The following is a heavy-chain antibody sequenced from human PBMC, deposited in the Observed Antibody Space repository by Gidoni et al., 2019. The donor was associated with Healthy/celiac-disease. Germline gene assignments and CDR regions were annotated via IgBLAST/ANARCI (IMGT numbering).Heavy chain of an antibody. Sequence: QVQLVESGGGVVQPGRSLNLSCAASRFTFSSYGLHWVCQAPGKWLEWVAVIWYDGSNKYYADSVKGRFTISRDNSKNTLYLQMNSLRAEYTAVYYCARDPSPNLVHGYGMDVWGQGTTVTVS. CDR1: RFTFSSYG. V-gene: IGHV3-33*01. CDR3: ARDPSPNLVHGYGMDV. D-gene: IGHD3-16*01. CDR2: IWYDGSNK. J-gene: IGHJ6*02.